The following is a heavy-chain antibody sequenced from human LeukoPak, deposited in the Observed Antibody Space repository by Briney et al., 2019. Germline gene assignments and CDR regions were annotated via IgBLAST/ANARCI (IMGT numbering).Heavy chain of an antibody. V-gene: IGHV1-2*06. Sequence: ASVKVSCKASGYTFTGYYIHWVRQAPGQGLEWMGRINPNSDDTNYAQKFQGRVTMTRDTSISTAYMELSNLSSDDTAVYYCARDPYVSGSYGWLDPWGQGTPVTVSS. CDR1: GYTFTGYY. J-gene: IGHJ5*02. D-gene: IGHD3-10*01. CDR2: INPNSDDT. CDR3: ARDPYVSGSYGWLDP.